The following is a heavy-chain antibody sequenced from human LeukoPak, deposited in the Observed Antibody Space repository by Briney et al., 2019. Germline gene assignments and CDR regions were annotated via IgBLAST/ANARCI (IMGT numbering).Heavy chain of an antibody. V-gene: IGHV3-23*01. Sequence: GGSLRLSCAASGFTFSSYGMSWVRQAPGKGLEWVSAISGSGGSTYYADSVKGRFTISRDNSKNTLYLQMNSLRAEDTAVYYCAKVLDSSGYYFWDYWGQGTLVTVSS. CDR3: AKVLDSSGYYFWDY. D-gene: IGHD3-22*01. J-gene: IGHJ4*02. CDR2: ISGSGGST. CDR1: GFTFSSYG.